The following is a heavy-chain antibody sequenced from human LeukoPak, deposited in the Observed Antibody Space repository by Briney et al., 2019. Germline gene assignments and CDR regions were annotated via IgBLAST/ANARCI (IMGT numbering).Heavy chain of an antibody. J-gene: IGHJ4*02. CDR2: ISGSGGGT. D-gene: IGHD3-22*01. V-gene: IGHV3-23*01. CDR3: ARDPYYYDSSAFYPFDY. Sequence: GGSLRLSCAASGFTFSSYAMTWVRQAPGKGLEWVSAISGSGGGTSYADSVKGRFTISRDTSKNTLYLQVSNLRVEDTAVYYCARDPYYYDSSAFYPFDYWGQGTLVTVSS. CDR1: GFTFSSYA.